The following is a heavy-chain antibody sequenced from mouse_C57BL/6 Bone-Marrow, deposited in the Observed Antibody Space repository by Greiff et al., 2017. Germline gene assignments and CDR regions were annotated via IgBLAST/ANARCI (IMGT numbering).Heavy chain of an antibody. J-gene: IGHJ1*03. Sequence: QVQLQQSGPELVKPGASVKISCTASGYAFSSSWMNWVKQRPGKGLEWIGRIYPGDGDTNYNGKFKGKATLTADKSSSTAYMQLSSLTSEDSAVYFCARYYGSSPLWYFDVWGTGTTVTVSS. CDR2: IYPGDGDT. CDR3: ARYYGSSPLWYFDV. D-gene: IGHD1-1*01. V-gene: IGHV1-82*01. CDR1: GYAFSSSW.